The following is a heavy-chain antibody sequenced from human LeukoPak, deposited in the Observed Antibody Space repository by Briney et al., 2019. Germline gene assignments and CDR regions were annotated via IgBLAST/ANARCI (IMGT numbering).Heavy chain of an antibody. CDR1: GGSISSYY. CDR3: ARRYYDFWSGYPNWFDP. CDR2: LHYSGST. D-gene: IGHD3-3*01. J-gene: IGHJ5*02. Sequence: SETLSLTCTVSGGSISSYYWSWIRQPPGKGLEWIGYLHYSGSTNYNPSLKSRVTISVDTSKNQFSLKLSSVTAADTAVYYCARRYYDFWSGYPNWFDPWGQGTLVTVSS. V-gene: IGHV4-59*01.